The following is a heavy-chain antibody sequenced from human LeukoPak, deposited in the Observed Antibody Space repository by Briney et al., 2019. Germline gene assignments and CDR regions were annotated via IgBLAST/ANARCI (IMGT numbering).Heavy chain of an antibody. CDR2: IYYSGST. D-gene: IGHD2-2*01. CDR1: GGSISSSSYY. Sequence: PSETLSLTCTVSGGSISSSSYYWGWIRQPPGKGLEWIGSIYYSGSTYYNPSLKSRVTISVDTSKNQFSLKLSSVTAADTAVYYCAREQLPYRSNWFDPWGQGTLVTVSS. J-gene: IGHJ5*02. CDR3: AREQLPYRSNWFDP. V-gene: IGHV4-39*02.